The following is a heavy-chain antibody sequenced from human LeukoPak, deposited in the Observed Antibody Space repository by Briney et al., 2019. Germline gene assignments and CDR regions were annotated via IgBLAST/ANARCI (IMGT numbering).Heavy chain of an antibody. J-gene: IGHJ4*02. D-gene: IGHD2-15*01. CDR3: ANVPRSTVSY. Sequence: GGSLRLSCAASGFSFSTNWMHWVRQTPGKRLEWVAELNEDGTVEYYVDSVKGRFTISRDNAKNSLYLQLNSLRVEDTGVYFCANVPRSTVSYWGRGTLVTVSS. CDR1: GFSFSTNW. CDR2: LNEDGTVE. V-gene: IGHV3-7*01.